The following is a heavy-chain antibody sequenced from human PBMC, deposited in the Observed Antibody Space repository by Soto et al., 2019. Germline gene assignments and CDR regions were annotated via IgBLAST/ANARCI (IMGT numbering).Heavy chain of an antibody. CDR1: GFTFDDYA. CDR2: ISGNSGSI. D-gene: IGHD3-10*01. V-gene: IGHV3-9*01. J-gene: IGHJ6*02. CDR3: AKDAITMVRGVISYYGMDV. Sequence: EVQLVESGGGLVQPGRSLRLSCAASGFTFDDYAMHWVRQAPGKGLEWVSGISGNSGSIGYADSVKGRFTISRDNANNSLYLQINSLRAEDTALYYCAKDAITMVRGVISYYGMDVWGQGTTVTVSS.